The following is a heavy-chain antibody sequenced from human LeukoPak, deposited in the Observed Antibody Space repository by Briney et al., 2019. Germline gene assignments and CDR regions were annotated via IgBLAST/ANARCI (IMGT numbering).Heavy chain of an antibody. J-gene: IGHJ4*02. Sequence: ASVKVSCKVSGYTRTELSMHWVRPAPGKGLEWMGGFDPEDGETIYAQKFQGRVTMTEDTSTDTAYMELSSLRSEDTAVYYCATDLFMITSADYWGQGTLVTVSS. D-gene: IGHD3-16*01. CDR2: FDPEDGET. V-gene: IGHV1-24*01. CDR1: GYTRTELS. CDR3: ATDLFMITSADY.